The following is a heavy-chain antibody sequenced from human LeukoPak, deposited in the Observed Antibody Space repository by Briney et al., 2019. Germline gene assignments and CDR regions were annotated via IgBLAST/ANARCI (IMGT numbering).Heavy chain of an antibody. V-gene: IGHV3-9*01. J-gene: IGHJ4*02. Sequence: PGRSLRLSCAASGFTFDDYAMHWVRQAPGKGLEWVSGISWNSGSIGYADSVKGRFTISRDNAKNSLYLQMNSLRAEDTALNYCAKEPGGNDGYWGQGTLVTVSS. CDR1: GFTFDDYA. CDR3: AKEPGGNDGY. CDR2: ISWNSGSI. D-gene: IGHD4-23*01.